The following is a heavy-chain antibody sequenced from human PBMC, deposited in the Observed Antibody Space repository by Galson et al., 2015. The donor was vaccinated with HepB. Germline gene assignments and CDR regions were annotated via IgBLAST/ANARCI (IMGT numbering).Heavy chain of an antibody. CDR1: EYTFTGYY. CDR2: INPNRGGT. CDR3: ARDQGVTVTGNWFDS. Sequence: SVKVSCKAPEYTFTGYYIHWVRQVSGQGLEWMGCINPNRGGTNYAQKFRGWVTMTRDTSINTAYMELSRLRSDDTAIYYCARDQGVTVTGNWFDSWGQGTLVTVSS. J-gene: IGHJ5*01. D-gene: IGHD4-17*01. V-gene: IGHV1-2*04.